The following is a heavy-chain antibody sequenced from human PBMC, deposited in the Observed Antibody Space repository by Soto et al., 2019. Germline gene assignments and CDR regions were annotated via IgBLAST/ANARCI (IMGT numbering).Heavy chain of an antibody. CDR2: IYYSGST. CDR1: GGSISSGDYY. J-gene: IGHJ5*02. CDR3: ARDFSNDYGGKIGIDP. D-gene: IGHD4-17*01. V-gene: IGHV4-30-4*01. Sequence: QVQLQESGPGLVKPSQTLSLTCTVSGGSISSGDYYWSWIRQPPGKGLEWIGYIYYSGSTYYNPSLKSRVTISVDTSKNQFSLKLSSVTAADTAVYYCARDFSNDYGGKIGIDPWGQGTLVTVSS.